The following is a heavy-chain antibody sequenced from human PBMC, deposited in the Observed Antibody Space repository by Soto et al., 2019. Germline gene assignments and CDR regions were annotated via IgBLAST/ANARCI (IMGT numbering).Heavy chain of an antibody. Sequence: NPSETLSLTCIVSGGSISSSSYYWGWIRQPPGKGLEWIGSIYYSGSTYDNPSLKSRVTISVDTSKNQISLNLSSVTAADTAVYYCAKTHYDYVWGSYRPDAFDIWGQGTMVTVSS. V-gene: IGHV4-39*01. CDR3: AKTHYDYVWGSYRPDAFDI. D-gene: IGHD3-16*02. J-gene: IGHJ3*02. CDR2: IYYSGST. CDR1: GGSISSSSYY.